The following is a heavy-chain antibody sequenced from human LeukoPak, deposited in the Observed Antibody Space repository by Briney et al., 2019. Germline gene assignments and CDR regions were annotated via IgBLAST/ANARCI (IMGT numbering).Heavy chain of an antibody. J-gene: IGHJ4*02. Sequence: PGGSLRLSCAASGFPFSDYWMDWVRQAPGKGMEWVANIKQGGSEKYYADSVKGRFTISRDNAKNSLYLQMNSLRAEDTAVYYCSRSLDYWGQGALVTVSS. CDR3: SRSLDY. CDR1: GFPFSDYW. CDR2: IKQGGSEK. V-gene: IGHV3-7*01.